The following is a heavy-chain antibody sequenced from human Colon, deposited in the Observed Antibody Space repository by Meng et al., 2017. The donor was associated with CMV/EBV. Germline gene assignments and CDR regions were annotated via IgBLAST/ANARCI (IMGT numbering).Heavy chain of an antibody. J-gene: IGHJ3*02. V-gene: IGHV4-39*07. Sequence: SETLSLTCTVSGDSITSSTSYWGWIRQPPGKGLEWIGSLYYSGSTYYNPSLKSRVTLSTDTSKNQFSLKLSSVTAADTAVYYCARGYYCSDTSCYADDVAFDIWGQGTVVTVSS. CDR2: LYYSGST. CDR1: GDSITSSTSY. D-gene: IGHD2-2*01. CDR3: ARGYYCSDTSCYADDVAFDI.